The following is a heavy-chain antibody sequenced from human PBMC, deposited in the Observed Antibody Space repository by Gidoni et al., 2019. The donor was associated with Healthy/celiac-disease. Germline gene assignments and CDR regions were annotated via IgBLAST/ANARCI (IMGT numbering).Heavy chain of an antibody. Sequence: EVQLVESGGGLVQPGGSLKLSCAASRFTFSGSAMHWVRQSSGKGLEWVGRIRSKANSYATAYAASVKGRFTISRDDSKNTAYLQMNSLKTEDTAVYYCTRQGARIAAAGAYYYYGMDVWGQGTTVTVSS. CDR2: IRSKANSYAT. CDR1: RFTFSGSA. J-gene: IGHJ6*02. V-gene: IGHV3-73*02. CDR3: TRQGARIAAAGAYYYYGMDV. D-gene: IGHD6-13*01.